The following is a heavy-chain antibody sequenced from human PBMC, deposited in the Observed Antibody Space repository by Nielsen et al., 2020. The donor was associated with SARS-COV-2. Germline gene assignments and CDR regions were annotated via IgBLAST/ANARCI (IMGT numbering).Heavy chain of an antibody. CDR1: GGSISSGGYY. V-gene: IGHV4-31*03. Sequence: SETLSLTCTVSGGSISSGGYYWSWIRQHPGKGLEWIGYIYYSGSTYYNPSLKSRVTISVDTSKNQFSLKLSSVTAADTAVYYCAVPRGYDILTGQVEWAFDIWGQGTMVTVSS. CDR2: IYYSGST. D-gene: IGHD3-9*01. CDR3: AVPRGYDILTGQVEWAFDI. J-gene: IGHJ3*02.